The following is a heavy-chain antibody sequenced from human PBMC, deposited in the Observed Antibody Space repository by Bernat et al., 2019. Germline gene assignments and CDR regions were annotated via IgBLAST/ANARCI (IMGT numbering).Heavy chain of an antibody. CDR2: INAGNGNT. CDR1: GYTFTSYA. CDR3: ARDGDSGPNHYYYYYYMDV. Sequence: QVQLVQSGAEGKKPGASVKVSCKASGYTFTSYAMHWVRQAPGQRREWMGWINAGNGNTKYSQKFQGRVTITRDTSASTAYMELSSLRSEDTAVYYCARDGDSGPNHYYYYYYMDVWGKGTTVTVSS. V-gene: IGHV1-3*01. J-gene: IGHJ6*03. D-gene: IGHD7-27*01.